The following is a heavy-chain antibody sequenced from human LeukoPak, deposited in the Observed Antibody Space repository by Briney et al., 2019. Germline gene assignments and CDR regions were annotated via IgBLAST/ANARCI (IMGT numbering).Heavy chain of an antibody. D-gene: IGHD2-2*01. CDR3: DASIVVVPSSDY. CDR2: IYYSGST. CDR1: GGSISSSSYY. Sequence: PSETLSLTCTVSGGSISSSSYYWGWIRQPPGKGLEWIGSIYYSGSTYYNPSLKSRVTISVDTSKNQFSLKLSSVTAADTAVYYCDASIVVVPSSDYWGQGTLVTVSS. J-gene: IGHJ4*02. V-gene: IGHV4-39*07.